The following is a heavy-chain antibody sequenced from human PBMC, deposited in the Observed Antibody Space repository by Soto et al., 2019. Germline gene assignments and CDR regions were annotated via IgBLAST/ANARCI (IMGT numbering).Heavy chain of an antibody. CDR3: ARVFGLRDAFDI. D-gene: IGHD5-12*01. CDR1: GFSFSSYG. J-gene: IGHJ3*02. V-gene: IGHV3-33*01. Sequence: QPGGSLRLSCAASGFSFSSYGMHWVRQAPGKGLEWVAVIWYDGSNKYYADSVKGRFTTSRDNSKNTLYLQMNSLRAEDTAVYYCARVFGLRDAFDIWGQGTMVTVSS. CDR2: IWYDGSNK.